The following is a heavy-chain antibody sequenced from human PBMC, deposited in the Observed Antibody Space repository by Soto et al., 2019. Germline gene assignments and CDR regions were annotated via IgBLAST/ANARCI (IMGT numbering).Heavy chain of an antibody. CDR1: GGSITNNY. Sequence: SETLSLTCTVSGGSITNNYWSWIRQPPGKGLEWIGYIYYTGSTNYNPSLKSRVTISVDTSKNQFSLKLSSVTTADTAVYYCAKGGSSKFDPWGQGTLVTVS. V-gene: IGHV4-59*01. J-gene: IGHJ5*02. CDR2: IYYTGST. CDR3: AKGGSSKFDP. D-gene: IGHD6-13*01.